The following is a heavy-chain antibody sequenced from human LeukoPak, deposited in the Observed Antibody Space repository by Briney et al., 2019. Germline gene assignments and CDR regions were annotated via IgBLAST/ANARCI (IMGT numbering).Heavy chain of an antibody. CDR2: ISSSSSYI. CDR3: ARDPHPTYYYDSSGYYDP. V-gene: IGHV3-21*01. CDR1: GFTFSSYS. Sequence: GGSLRLSGAASGFTFSSYSMNWVRQAPGKGLEWVSSISSSSSYIYYADSVKGRFTISRDNAKNSLYLQMNSLRAEDTAVYYCARDPHPTYYYDSSGYYDPWGQGTLVTVSS. J-gene: IGHJ5*02. D-gene: IGHD3-22*01.